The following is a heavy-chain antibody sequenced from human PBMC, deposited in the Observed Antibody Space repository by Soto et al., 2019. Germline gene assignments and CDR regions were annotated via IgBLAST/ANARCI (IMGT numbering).Heavy chain of an antibody. CDR1: GYAFSNND. Sequence: QVQLVQSGAEVKKPGASVKVSCQASGYAFSNNDISWVRQGTGQGLEWMGWMKPNSGNGGYAQKSQGRVTMTRDTSTSTAYMEMSSLTSDDTAIYSCARMATSGTLYWFDPWGQGTLVTVSS. CDR3: ARMATSGTLYWFDP. CDR2: MKPNSGNG. D-gene: IGHD3-10*01. V-gene: IGHV1-8*01. J-gene: IGHJ5*02.